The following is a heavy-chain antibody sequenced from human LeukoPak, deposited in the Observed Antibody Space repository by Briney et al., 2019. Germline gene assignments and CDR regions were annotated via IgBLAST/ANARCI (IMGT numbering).Heavy chain of an antibody. D-gene: IGHD6-13*01. J-gene: IGHJ3*02. V-gene: IGHV4-34*01. CDR1: GGSLSGYY. CDR2: INHSGST. Sequence: PSETLSLTCAVYGGSLSGYYWSWIRQPPGKGLEWIGEINHSGSTNYNPSLKSRVTISVDTSKNQFSLKLSSVTAADTAVYYCARGTSSWYFGTDAFDIWGQGTMVTVSS. CDR3: ARGTSSWYFGTDAFDI.